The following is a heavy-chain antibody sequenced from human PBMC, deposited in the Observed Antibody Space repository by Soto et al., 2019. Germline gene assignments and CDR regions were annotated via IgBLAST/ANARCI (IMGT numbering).Heavy chain of an antibody. Sequence: ASVKVSCKASGYTFTSYGISWVRQAPGQGLEWMGWISAYNGNTNYAQKLQGRVTMTTDTSTSTAYMELRSLRSDDTAVYYCARDPVVAATTHYPFVYWGQGTLVTVSS. J-gene: IGHJ4*02. CDR3: ARDPVVAATTHYPFVY. CDR1: GYTFTSYG. V-gene: IGHV1-18*01. CDR2: ISAYNGNT. D-gene: IGHD2-15*01.